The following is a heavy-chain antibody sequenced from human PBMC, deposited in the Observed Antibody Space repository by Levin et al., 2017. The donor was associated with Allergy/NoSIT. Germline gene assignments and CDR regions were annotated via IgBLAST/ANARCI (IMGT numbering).Heavy chain of an antibody. Sequence: SETLSLTCAVYGGSFSGYYWSWIRQPPGKGLEWIGEINHSGSTNYNPSLKSRVTISVDTSKNQFSLKLSSVTAADTAVYYCAREGSYDYVWGSYRRNAFDIWGQGTMVTVSS. J-gene: IGHJ3*02. V-gene: IGHV4-34*01. CDR2: INHSGST. D-gene: IGHD3-16*02. CDR1: GGSFSGYY. CDR3: AREGSYDYVWGSYRRNAFDI.